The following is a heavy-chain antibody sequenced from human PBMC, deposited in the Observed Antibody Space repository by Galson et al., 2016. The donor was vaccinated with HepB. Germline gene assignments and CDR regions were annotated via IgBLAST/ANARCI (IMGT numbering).Heavy chain of an antibody. J-gene: IGHJ3*01. CDR1: GYRFANYW. Sequence: QSGAEVKKPGESLEISCKGSGYRFANYWIGWVRQMPGKGLESMGIVYPGNSEIRYSPSFQGQVTISADKSITTAYLQWSSLKASDSAIYYCARHECRGSDCFSAYDFWGQGTVVTVSS. D-gene: IGHD2-21*02. CDR3: ARHECRGSDCFSAYDF. V-gene: IGHV5-51*01. CDR2: VYPGNSEI.